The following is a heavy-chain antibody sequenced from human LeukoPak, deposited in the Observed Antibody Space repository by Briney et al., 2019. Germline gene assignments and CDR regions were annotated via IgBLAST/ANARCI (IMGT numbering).Heavy chain of an antibody. V-gene: IGHV3-23*01. Sequence: PGGSLRLSCAASGFTFSSYAMSWVRQAPGKGLEWVSATSGSGGSTYYADSVKGRFTISRDNSKNTLYLQMNSLRAEDTAVYYCAKSVLSPYYYYGMDVWGQGTTVTVSS. CDR2: TSGSGGST. J-gene: IGHJ6*02. CDR3: AKSVLSPYYYYGMDV. CDR1: GFTFSSYA.